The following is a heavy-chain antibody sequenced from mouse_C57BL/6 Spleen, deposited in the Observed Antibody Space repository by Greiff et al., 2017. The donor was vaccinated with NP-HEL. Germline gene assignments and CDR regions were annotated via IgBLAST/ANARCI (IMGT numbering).Heavy chain of an antibody. CDR2: IDPEDGDT. J-gene: IGHJ3*01. D-gene: IGHD2-14*01. CDR1: GFNIKDYY. V-gene: IGHV14-1*01. CDR3: TFVRQFAY. Sequence: EVQLQQSGAELVRPGASVKLSCTASGFNIKDYYMHWVKQRPEQGLEWIGRIDPEDGDTEYAPKFQGKATMTADASSHTAYLQLSSLTSEDTAVYYCTFVRQFAYWGQGTLVTVSA.